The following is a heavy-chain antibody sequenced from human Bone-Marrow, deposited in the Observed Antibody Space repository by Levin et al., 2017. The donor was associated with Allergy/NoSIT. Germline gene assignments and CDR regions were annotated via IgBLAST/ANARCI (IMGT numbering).Heavy chain of an antibody. Sequence: SCAASGFTFSSYGMHWVRQAPGKGLEWVAVISYDGSNKYYADSVKGRFTISRDNSKNTLYLQMNSLRAEDTAVYYCANKPDIVVVPAARGDFASGWGQGTLVTVSS. D-gene: IGHD2-2*01. CDR2: ISYDGSNK. CDR3: ANKPDIVVVPAARGDFASG. V-gene: IGHV3-30*18. CDR1: GFTFSSYG. J-gene: IGHJ4*02.